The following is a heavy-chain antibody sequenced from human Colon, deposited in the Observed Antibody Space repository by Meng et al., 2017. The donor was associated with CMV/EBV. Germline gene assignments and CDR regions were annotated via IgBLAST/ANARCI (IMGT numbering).Heavy chain of an antibody. CDR1: GFPFSTYA. J-gene: IGHJ6*02. Sequence: GGSLRLSCAGSGFPFSTYAMSWVRQAPGKGLEWVANIKQDGSEKYYVDSVKGRFTISRDDSKNTVYLQMNSLKTEDTAVYYCTTDVWLGDCSSTSCWGYYYDLDVWGQGTTVTVSS. CDR3: TTDVWLGDCSSTSCWGYYYDLDV. V-gene: IGHV3-7*03. D-gene: IGHD2-2*01. CDR2: IKQDGSEK.